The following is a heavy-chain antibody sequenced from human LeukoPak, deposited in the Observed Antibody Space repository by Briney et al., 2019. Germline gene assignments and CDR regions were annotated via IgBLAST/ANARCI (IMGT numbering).Heavy chain of an antibody. Sequence: SETLSLTCTVSGGSLSSPNWWTWIRQPPGKGLEWIGEIYHSGSTNYNPSLKSRVTMSVDTSKNQFSLKLSSVTAADTAVYYCARVYCSSTSCRSDWNFDLWGRGTLVTVSS. CDR1: GGSLSSPNW. D-gene: IGHD2-2*01. CDR3: ARVYCSSTSCRSDWNFDL. V-gene: IGHV4-4*02. J-gene: IGHJ2*01. CDR2: IYHSGST.